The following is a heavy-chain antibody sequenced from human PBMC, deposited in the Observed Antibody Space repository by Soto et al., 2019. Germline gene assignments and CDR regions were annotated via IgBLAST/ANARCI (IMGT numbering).Heavy chain of an antibody. V-gene: IGHV3-23*01. CDR3: TPGDWYFDY. CDR2: ISTGGGST. Sequence: EVQLLESGGGLEQPGGSLRLSCAASGFTFSSYAMTWVRQAPGKGLEWVSGISTGGGSTYYAESVKGRFTVSRDNSKNTLSLQMNSLRAEDTAVYYCTPGDWYFDYWGQGTLVTVSS. CDR1: GFTFSSYA. J-gene: IGHJ4*02. D-gene: IGHD7-27*01.